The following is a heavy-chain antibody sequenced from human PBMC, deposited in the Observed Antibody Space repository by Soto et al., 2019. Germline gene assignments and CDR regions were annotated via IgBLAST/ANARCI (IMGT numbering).Heavy chain of an antibody. Sequence: VQLQESGPGLVKPSQTLSLTCTVSGGSISSGGYYWSWIRQHPGKGLEWIGYIYYSGSTYYNPSLKSRVTISVDTSKNQFSLKLSSVTGADTAVYYGARAIRITMIVEAFDYWGRGTLVTVSS. V-gene: IGHV4-31*03. D-gene: IGHD3-22*01. J-gene: IGHJ4*02. CDR2: IYYSGST. CDR1: GGSISSGGYY. CDR3: ARAIRITMIVEAFDY.